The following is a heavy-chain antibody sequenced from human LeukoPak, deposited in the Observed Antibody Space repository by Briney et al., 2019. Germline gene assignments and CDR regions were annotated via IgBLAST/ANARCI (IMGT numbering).Heavy chain of an antibody. V-gene: IGHV3-66*01. Sequence: PGGSLRLSCAASGFTVSSNYMTWVRQAPGKGLEWVSVIYSGGSSFYADSVKGRFTISRDNSKNMLYLQMSSLRAEDTAVYYCVRGVVSAIGRDYWGQGILVTVSS. CDR1: GFTVSSNY. CDR2: IYSGGSS. CDR3: VRGVVSAIGRDY. D-gene: IGHD2-21*02. J-gene: IGHJ4*02.